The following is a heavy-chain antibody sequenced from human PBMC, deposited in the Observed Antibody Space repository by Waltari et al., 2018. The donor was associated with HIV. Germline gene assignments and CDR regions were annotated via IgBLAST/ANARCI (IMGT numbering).Heavy chain of an antibody. CDR3: ARDPVGGSGSYYSC. CDR2: IKQDGSEK. V-gene: IGHV3-7*01. Sequence: EVQLVESGGGLVQPGGSLRLSCAASGFTFSSYWMSWVRQAPGKGREWMANIKQDGSEKYDVDSVKCRFTISRDNAKNSLYLQMNSLRAEDTAVYYCARDPVGGSGSYYSCWGQGTLVTVSS. D-gene: IGHD3-10*01. CDR1: GFTFSSYW. J-gene: IGHJ4*02.